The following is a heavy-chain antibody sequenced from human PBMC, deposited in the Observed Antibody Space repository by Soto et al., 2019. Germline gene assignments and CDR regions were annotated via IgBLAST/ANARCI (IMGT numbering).Heavy chain of an antibody. V-gene: IGHV1-18*01. J-gene: IGHJ6*03. CDR3: ARGAADFGVVIPGYYYYYYMDV. CDR1: GYTFTSYG. Sequence: QVQLVQSGAEVKKPGASAKVSCKASGYTFTSYGISWVRQAPGQGLEWMGWISAYNGNTNYAQKLQGRVTMTTDTSTSTAYMELRSMRSDDTAVYYCARGAADFGVVIPGYYYYYYMDVWGKGTTVTVSS. CDR2: ISAYNGNT. D-gene: IGHD3-3*01.